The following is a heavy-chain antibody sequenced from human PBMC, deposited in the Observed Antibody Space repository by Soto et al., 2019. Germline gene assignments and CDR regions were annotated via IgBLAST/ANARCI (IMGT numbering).Heavy chain of an antibody. Sequence: EVQLVESGGGLVQPGGSLRLSCAVSGFTFSSYSMNWVCQAPGKGLEWVSYISSGSGTTYYADSVKGRFSISRDNANNSLYLQMNSLRVYDTAVYYCAKIGTYLRMDVWGQGTTVTVSS. CDR1: GFTFSSYS. D-gene: IGHD3-10*01. CDR3: AKIGTYLRMDV. CDR2: ISSGSGTT. V-gene: IGHV3-48*01. J-gene: IGHJ6*02.